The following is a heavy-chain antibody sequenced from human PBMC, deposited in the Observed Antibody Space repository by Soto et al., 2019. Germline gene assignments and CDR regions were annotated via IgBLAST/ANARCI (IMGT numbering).Heavy chain of an antibody. CDR1: GFTFSDYA. J-gene: IGHJ4*02. D-gene: IGHD3-10*01. V-gene: IGHV3-23*01. CDR2: LRGSGGST. CDR3: AKWGGSWSYYSDGYFDF. Sequence: PGGSLRLSCAASGFTFSDYAMSWVRQAPGKGLEWVSVLRGSGGSTHYTDSVKGRFTISRDNTKNTVYLQMNSLRAEDTAVYYCAKWGGSWSYYSDGYFDFWGQGILVTVSS.